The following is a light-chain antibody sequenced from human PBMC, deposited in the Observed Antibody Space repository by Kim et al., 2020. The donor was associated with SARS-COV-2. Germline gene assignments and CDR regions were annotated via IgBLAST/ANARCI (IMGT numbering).Light chain of an antibody. CDR1: TGAVTSAYS. CDR3: LLYDGGAQSWV. CDR2: STN. Sequence: GTVTLTCAVSTGAVTSAYSANWFQQKPGQAPRTPIYSTNNNHSWTPARFSGSLLGGKAALTLSGVQPEDEAEYDCLLYDGGAQSWVFGGGTQLTVL. J-gene: IGLJ3*02. V-gene: IGLV7-43*01.